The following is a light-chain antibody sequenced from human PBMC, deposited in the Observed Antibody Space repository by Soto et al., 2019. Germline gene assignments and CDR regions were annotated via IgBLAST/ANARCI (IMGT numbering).Light chain of an antibody. J-gene: IGKJ2*01. CDR1: QSVSSSS. CDR2: GAS. V-gene: IGKV3-20*01. Sequence: EIVLTQSPGTLFLSPGERATLSCRASQSVSSSSLAWYQQKPGQAPRLLIYGASSRATGIPDTFSGSGSGTDFTLTISRLEPEYFALYFCQHFGSSPGYTFGQGTKLQIK. CDR3: QHFGSSPGYT.